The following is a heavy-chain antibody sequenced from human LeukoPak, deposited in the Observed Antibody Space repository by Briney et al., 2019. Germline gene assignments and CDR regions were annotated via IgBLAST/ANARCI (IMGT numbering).Heavy chain of an antibody. CDR1: GFTFISYD. Sequence: GSLRLSCAASGFTFISYDMHWVRQPTGKGLEWVSGIDTAGDTYYAGSVKGRFTISRENAKNSLSLQMNSLRAGDTAVYYCARRRYGLGSYSDAFDIWGQGTMVTVSS. V-gene: IGHV3-13*04. CDR3: ARRRYGLGSYSDAFDI. J-gene: IGHJ3*02. CDR2: IDTAGDT. D-gene: IGHD3-10*01.